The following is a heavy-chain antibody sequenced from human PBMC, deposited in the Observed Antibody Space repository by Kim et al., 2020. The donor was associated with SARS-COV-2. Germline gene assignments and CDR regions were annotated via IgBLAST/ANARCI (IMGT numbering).Heavy chain of an antibody. V-gene: IGHV4-39*01. Sequence: SETLSLTCTVSGGSISSSSYYWGWIRQPPGKGLEWIGSIYYSGSTYYNPSLKSRVTISVDTSKNQFSLKLSSVTAANTAVYYCARRDVVVTAVDYWGQGTLVTVSS. CDR1: GGSISSSSYY. J-gene: IGHJ4*02. D-gene: IGHD2-21*02. CDR2: IYYSGST. CDR3: ARRDVVVTAVDY.